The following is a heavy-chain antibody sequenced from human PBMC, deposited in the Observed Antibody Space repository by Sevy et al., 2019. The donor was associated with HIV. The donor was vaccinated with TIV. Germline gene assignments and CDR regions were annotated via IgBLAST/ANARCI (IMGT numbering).Heavy chain of an antibody. D-gene: IGHD3-10*01. V-gene: IGHV4-59*01. CDR3: ARVIYYGSGSSYYYYYYMDV. J-gene: IGHJ6*03. CDR2: IYYSGST. Sequence: SETLSLTCTVSGGSISSYYWSWIRQPPGKGLEWIGYIYYSGSTNYNPSLKSRVTIPVDTPKNQFSLKLTSVTAADTAVYYCARVIYYGSGSSYYYYYYMDVWGKGTTVTVSS. CDR1: GGSISSYY.